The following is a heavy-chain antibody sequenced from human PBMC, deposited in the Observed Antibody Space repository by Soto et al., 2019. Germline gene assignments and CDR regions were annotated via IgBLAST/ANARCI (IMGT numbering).Heavy chain of an antibody. V-gene: IGHV4-4*07. J-gene: IGHJ5*02. Sequence: SETLSLTCSVSGGSISKFYWSWMRKTAGKGLEWMGRVYATGTTDYNPSLRSRVAMSVDISRKTFSLRLTSVTAADTGMYYCVRDGSKTLRDWFDPWGQGKLVTVSS. D-gene: IGHD3-10*01. CDR2: VYATGTT. CDR3: VRDGSKTLRDWFDP. CDR1: GGSISKFY.